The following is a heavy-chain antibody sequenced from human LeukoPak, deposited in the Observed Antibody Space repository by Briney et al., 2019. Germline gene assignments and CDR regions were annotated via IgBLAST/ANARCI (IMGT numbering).Heavy chain of an antibody. CDR2: IYHSGST. CDR1: GYSISSGYY. CDR3: ARTDDYDILTGYEDY. J-gene: IGHJ4*02. D-gene: IGHD3-9*01. V-gene: IGHV4-38-2*01. Sequence: SETLSLTCAVSGYSISSGYYWGWIRQPPRKGLEWIGSIYHSGSTYYNPSLKSRVTIPVDTYKNQFSLKLSSVTAADTAVYYCARTDDYDILTGYEDYWGQGTLVTVSS.